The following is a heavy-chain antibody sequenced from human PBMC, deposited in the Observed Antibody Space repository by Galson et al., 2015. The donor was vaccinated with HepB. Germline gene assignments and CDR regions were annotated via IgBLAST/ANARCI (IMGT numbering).Heavy chain of an antibody. D-gene: IGHD1-7*01. CDR3: TTEGQYNWNYEGYAFDI. CDR1: GFTFSSYA. J-gene: IGHJ3*02. Sequence: SLRLSCAASGFTFSSYAMHWVRQAPGKGLEWVAVISYDGSNKYYADSVKGRFTISRDNSKNTLYLQMNSLKTEDTAVYYCTTEGQYNWNYEGYAFDIWGQGTMVTVSS. CDR2: ISYDGSNK. V-gene: IGHV3-30*04.